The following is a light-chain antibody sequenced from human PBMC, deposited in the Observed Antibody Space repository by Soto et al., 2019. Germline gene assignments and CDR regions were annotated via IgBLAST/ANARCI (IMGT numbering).Light chain of an antibody. J-gene: IGLJ1*01. CDR1: TSDVGSYDL. CDR2: EVS. Sequence: QSALTQPASVSGSPGQSITISCTGTTSDVGSYDLVSWYQQHPGKAPKIMIYEVSKRPSGDSNRFSGSKFGNTASLTISGLQAEDEADYYCCSYAGGRSPYVFGTGTQLTVL. CDR3: CSYAGGRSPYV. V-gene: IGLV2-23*02.